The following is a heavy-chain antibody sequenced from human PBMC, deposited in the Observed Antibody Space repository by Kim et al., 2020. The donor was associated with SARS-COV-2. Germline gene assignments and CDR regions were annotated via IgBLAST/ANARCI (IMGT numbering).Heavy chain of an antibody. CDR2: IGGSGRYI. J-gene: IGHJ5*01. CDR1: GFTFSSFT. Sequence: GGSLRLSCVASGFTFSSFTMSWVRQAPGKGLEWVSSIGGSGRYINYADSLKGRFTISRDNAKNSLHLQMNSLRAEDTAVYYCAALIGSCSRATCLDSWG. V-gene: IGHV3-21*01. CDR3: AALIGSCSRATCLDS. D-gene: IGHD2-2*01.